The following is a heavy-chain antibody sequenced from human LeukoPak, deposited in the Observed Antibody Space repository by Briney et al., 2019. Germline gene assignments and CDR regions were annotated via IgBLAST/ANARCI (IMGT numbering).Heavy chain of an antibody. CDR1: GFTFSSYFW. V-gene: IGHV3-74*01. D-gene: IGHD4-23*01. CDR2: IKSDASSS. J-gene: IGHJ4*02. CDR3: VRDLDLGGYSSFEY. Sequence: GGSLRLSCAAYGFTFSSYFWMHWVRQAPGKGLVWVSRIKSDASSSTYADSVKGRFTISRDNAKNSLYLQMNTLRAEDTAVYYCVRDLDLGGYSSFEYWGQGTLVSVSS.